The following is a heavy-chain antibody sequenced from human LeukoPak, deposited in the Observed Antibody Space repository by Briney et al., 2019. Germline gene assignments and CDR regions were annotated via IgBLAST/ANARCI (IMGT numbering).Heavy chain of an antibody. CDR3: ARGGYWQQLGQVAYYFDY. CDR2: IYYSGST. V-gene: IGHV4-59*01. CDR1: GGSISSYY. Sequence: PSETLSLTCTVSGGSISSYYWSWIRQPPGKGLEWIGYIYYSGSTNYNPSLKSRVTILVDTSKNQFSLKLSSVTAADTAVYYCARGGYWQQLGQVAYYFDYWGQGTLVTVSS. J-gene: IGHJ4*02. D-gene: IGHD6-13*01.